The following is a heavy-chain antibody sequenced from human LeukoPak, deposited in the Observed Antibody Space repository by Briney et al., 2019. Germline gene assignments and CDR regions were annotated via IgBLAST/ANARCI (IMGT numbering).Heavy chain of an antibody. Sequence: PSETLSLTCAVYGGSFSGYYWSWIRQPPGKGLEWIGEINHSGSTNYNPSLKSRVTISVDTSNNQFSLKLSSVTAADTAVYYCARGAYYDFWSGYYTSADAFDIWGQGTMVTVS. CDR3: ARGAYYDFWSGYYTSADAFDI. J-gene: IGHJ3*02. CDR1: GGSFSGYY. CDR2: INHSGST. V-gene: IGHV4-34*01. D-gene: IGHD3-3*01.